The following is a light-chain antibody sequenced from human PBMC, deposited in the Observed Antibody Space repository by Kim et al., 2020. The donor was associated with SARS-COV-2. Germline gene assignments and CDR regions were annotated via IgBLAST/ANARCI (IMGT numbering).Light chain of an antibody. CDR3: HQRSNWPLT. J-gene: IGKJ4*01. V-gene: IGKV3-11*01. Sequence: LSPGERATLSCRASQSVTTYLSWYQQKLGQAPRLLVYDASNRATGVPARFSGSGSGTDFTLTISSLEPEDFAVYYCHQRSNWPLTFGGGTKVDIK. CDR2: DAS. CDR1: QSVTTY.